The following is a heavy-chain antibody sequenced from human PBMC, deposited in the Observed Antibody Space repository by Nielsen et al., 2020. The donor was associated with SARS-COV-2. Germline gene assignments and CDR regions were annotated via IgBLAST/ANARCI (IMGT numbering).Heavy chain of an antibody. CDR3: ASLESWYFDL. CDR1: GGSFSGYY. D-gene: IGHD2/OR15-2a*01. CDR2: INHSGST. J-gene: IGHJ2*01. V-gene: IGHV4-34*01. Sequence: SGTLSLTCAVYGGSFSGYYWSWIRQPPGKGLEWIGEINHSGSTNYNPSLKSRVTISVDTSKNQFSLKLSSVTAADTAVYYCASLESWYFDLWGRGTLVTVSS.